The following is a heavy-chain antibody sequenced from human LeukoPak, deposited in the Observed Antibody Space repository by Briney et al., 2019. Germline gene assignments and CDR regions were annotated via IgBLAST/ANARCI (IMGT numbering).Heavy chain of an antibody. J-gene: IGHJ4*02. Sequence: GESLKISCKGSGYNFAEYWIGWVRQMPGKGLEWVAFIYPGGSDRRYSPPFQGQVTVSADKSINTVYLQWGNLKASDTAMYYCARHFYDTTTYHSSFDFWGQGTLVTVPS. CDR2: IYPGGSDR. D-gene: IGHD2/OR15-2a*01. V-gene: IGHV5-51*01. CDR1: GYNFAEYW. CDR3: ARHFYDTTTYHSSFDF.